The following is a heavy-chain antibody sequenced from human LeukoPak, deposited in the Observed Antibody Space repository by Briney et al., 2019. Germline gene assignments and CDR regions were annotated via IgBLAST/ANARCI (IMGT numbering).Heavy chain of an antibody. Sequence: ASVKVSCKASGYTFTGYYMHWVRQAPGQGLEWMGWINPNSGGTNYAQKFQGRVTMTRDTSISTAYMELSRLRSDDTAVYYCARINYYDSSGYVDYWGQGTLVTVSS. CDR2: INPNSGGT. V-gene: IGHV1-2*02. CDR1: GYTFTGYY. CDR3: ARINYYDSSGYVDY. J-gene: IGHJ4*02. D-gene: IGHD3-22*01.